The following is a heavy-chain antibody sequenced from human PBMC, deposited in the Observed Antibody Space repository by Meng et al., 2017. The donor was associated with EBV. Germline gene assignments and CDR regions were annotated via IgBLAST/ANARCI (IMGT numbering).Heavy chain of an antibody. CDR3: ARHVLFIAAAGTGWFDP. V-gene: IGHV4-39*01. CDR2: IYYSGST. D-gene: IGHD6-13*01. J-gene: IGHJ5*02. CDR1: XGSISSSSYY. Sequence: QLQLQESGPGLVKPSXXXXLTXXVXXGSISSSSYYWGWIRQPPGKGLEWIGSIYYSGSTYYNPSLKSRVTISVDTSKNQFSLKPSSVTAADTAVYYCARHVLFIAAAGTGWFDPWGQGTLVTVSS.